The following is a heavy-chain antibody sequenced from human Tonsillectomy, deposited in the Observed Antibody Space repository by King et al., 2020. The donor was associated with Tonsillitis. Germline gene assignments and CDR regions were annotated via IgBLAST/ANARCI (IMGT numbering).Heavy chain of an antibody. CDR2: INPNTGGT. Sequence: QLVQSGAEVKKPGASVNVSCKASGYTFTDYYMHWVRQAPGQGLEWMGWINPNTGGTNCAQKFQGRVTMTRDTSISTVYMELSRLRSDDTAVYYCTRETLDTSGYWKNDYWGRGTLVTVSS. CDR1: GYTFTDYY. D-gene: IGHD3-9*01. J-gene: IGHJ4*02. CDR3: TRETLDTSGYWKNDY. V-gene: IGHV1-2*02.